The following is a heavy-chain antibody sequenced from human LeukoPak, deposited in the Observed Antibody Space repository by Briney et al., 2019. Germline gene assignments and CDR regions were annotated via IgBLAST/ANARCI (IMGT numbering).Heavy chain of an antibody. Sequence: GGSLRLSCAASGFTFSSYGMHWVRQAPGKGLEWVAVISYDGSNKYYADSVKGRFTISRDNSKNTLYLQMNSLRAEDTAVYYWAKEMVGGGGLYYGGRETLVTVPS. V-gene: IGHV3-30*18. CDR2: ISYDGSNK. D-gene: IGHD3-10*01. J-gene: IGHJ4*02. CDR1: GFTFSSYG. CDR3: AKEMVGGGGLYY.